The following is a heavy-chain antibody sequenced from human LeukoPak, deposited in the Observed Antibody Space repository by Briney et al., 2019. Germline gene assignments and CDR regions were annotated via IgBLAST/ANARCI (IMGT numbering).Heavy chain of an antibody. CDR2: ISSSSRTM. Sequence: RPGGSLRLSCAASGFTFSTYNMNWVRQAPGKGLEWVSYISSSSRTMYYADSMEGRFTISRDNAKNSLYLQMNGLRAEDTAVYYCARENTENYDCWGQGTLVTVPS. CDR1: GFTFSTYN. J-gene: IGHJ4*02. V-gene: IGHV3-48*01. CDR3: ARENTENYDC. D-gene: IGHD1/OR15-1a*01.